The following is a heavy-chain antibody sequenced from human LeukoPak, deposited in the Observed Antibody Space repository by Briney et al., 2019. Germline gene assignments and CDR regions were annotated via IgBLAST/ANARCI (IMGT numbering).Heavy chain of an antibody. CDR1: GGTFSSYA. CDR2: IIPIFGTA. D-gene: IGHD6-6*01. J-gene: IGHJ4*02. CDR3: ATGGLSIAARPADY. Sequence: SVKVSCKASGGTFSSYAISWVRQAPGQGLEWMGEIIPIFGTANYAQKFQGRVTITADESTSTAYMELSSLRSEDTAVYYCATGGLSIAARPADYWGQGTLVTVSS. V-gene: IGHV1-69*01.